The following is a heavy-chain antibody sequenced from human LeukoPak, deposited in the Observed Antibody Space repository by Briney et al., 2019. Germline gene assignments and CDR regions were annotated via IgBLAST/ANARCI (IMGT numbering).Heavy chain of an antibody. CDR2: INPNSGGT. Sequence: ASVKVSCKASGYTFTGYYMHWVRQAPGQGLEWMGWINPNSGGTNYAQKFQGRVTMTRDTSISTAYMELSRLRSDDTAVYYCARAPLMLNYGMDVWGQGTTVTVSS. J-gene: IGHJ6*02. CDR3: ARAPLMLNYGMDV. V-gene: IGHV1-2*02. D-gene: IGHD2-8*01. CDR1: GYTFTGYY.